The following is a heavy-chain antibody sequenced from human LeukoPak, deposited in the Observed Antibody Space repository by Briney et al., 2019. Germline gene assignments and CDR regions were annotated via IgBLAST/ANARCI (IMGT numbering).Heavy chain of an antibody. V-gene: IGHV4-4*07. CDR3: ARDYGGGYAEYFQH. CDR2: IYNSGST. CDR1: GGSISSYY. Sequence: SETLSLTCTVSGGSISSYYWSWLRQPAGKGLDWLGRIYNSGSTNYNPSLKSRVTISVDKSKNQFSLKLSSVTAADTAVYYCARDYGGGYAEYFQHWGQGTLVTVSS. D-gene: IGHD4-23*01. J-gene: IGHJ1*01.